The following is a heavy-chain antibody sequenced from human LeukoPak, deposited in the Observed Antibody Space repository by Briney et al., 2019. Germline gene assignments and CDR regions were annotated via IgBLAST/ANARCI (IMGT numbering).Heavy chain of an antibody. CDR2: MNPESGIT. CDR1: GYTFTSYA. Sequence: ASVKVSCKASGYTFTSYAMNWVRQAPGQGLEWMASMNPESGITTYSQAFEDWVSMTRDTSIGTAYMELRRLRSDGTAVYYCARGERTSKNYDYYYSGMDVWGQGTTVTVSS. D-gene: IGHD3-16*01. J-gene: IGHJ6*02. CDR3: ARGERTSKNYDYYYSGMDV. V-gene: IGHV1-2*04.